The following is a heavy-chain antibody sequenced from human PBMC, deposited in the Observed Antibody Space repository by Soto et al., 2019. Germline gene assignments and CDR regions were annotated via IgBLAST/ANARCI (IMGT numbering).Heavy chain of an antibody. D-gene: IGHD3-22*01. V-gene: IGHV5-10-1*01. J-gene: IGHJ3*02. Sequence: PGESLKISCKGSGYSFTSYWISWVRQMPGKGLEWMGRIDPSDSYTNYSPSFKGHVTISADKSISTAYLQWSSLKASDTAMYYCARESGYYYDSGRAFDIWGQGTMVTVSS. CDR2: IDPSDSYT. CDR3: ARESGYYYDSGRAFDI. CDR1: GYSFTSYW.